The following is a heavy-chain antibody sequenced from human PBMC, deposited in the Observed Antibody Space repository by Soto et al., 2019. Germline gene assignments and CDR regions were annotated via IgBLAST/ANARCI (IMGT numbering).Heavy chain of an antibody. D-gene: IGHD6-13*01. CDR2: IYYSGST. CDR3: ASDSSPAGRHPSYYGMDV. CDR1: GGSISSSSYY. V-gene: IGHV4-39*01. Sequence: PSETLSLTCTVSGGSISSSSYYWGWIRQPPGKGLEWIGSIYYSGSTYYNPSLKSRVTISVDTSKNQFSLKLSSVTAADTAVYYCASDSSPAGRHPSYYGMDVWGQGTTVT. J-gene: IGHJ6*02.